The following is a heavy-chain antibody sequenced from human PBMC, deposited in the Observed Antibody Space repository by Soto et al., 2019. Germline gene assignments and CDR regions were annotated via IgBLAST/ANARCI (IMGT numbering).Heavy chain of an antibody. CDR1: GFTFSSYA. J-gene: IGHJ4*02. D-gene: IGHD3-10*01. CDR2: ISGGGRST. V-gene: IGHV3-23*01. Sequence: GGSLRLSCAASGFTFSSYAMSWVRQAPGEGLEWVSTISGGGRSTYYADSVKGRFTISRDNAKNSLYLQMNSLRAEDTAVYYCARDYYGSGSYYNCLDYWGQGTLVTVSS. CDR3: ARDYYGSGSYYNCLDY.